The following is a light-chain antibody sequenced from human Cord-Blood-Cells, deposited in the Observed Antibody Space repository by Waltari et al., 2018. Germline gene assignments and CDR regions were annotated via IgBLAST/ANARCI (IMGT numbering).Light chain of an antibody. V-gene: IGLV2-11*01. Sequence: SALTQPRPVSGPPRPSVPITCTGTGTHVGGYNYVSWYQQHPGKPPKLMIYDLSKRPSGVPDRFSGSKSGNTASLTISGRQAEDEADYYCCSDAGSNTYVFGTGTKVTVL. CDR3: CSDAGSNTYV. J-gene: IGLJ1*01. CDR2: DLS. CDR1: GTHVGGYNY.